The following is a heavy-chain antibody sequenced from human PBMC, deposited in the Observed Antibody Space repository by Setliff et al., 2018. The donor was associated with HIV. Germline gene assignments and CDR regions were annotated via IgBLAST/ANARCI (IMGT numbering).Heavy chain of an antibody. CDR3: GSDFSGWYYFDM. J-gene: IGHJ4*02. CDR1: GYTFTSQS. CDR2: INPSGGST. V-gene: IGHV1-46*01. Sequence: GASVKVSCKASGYTFTSQSIHWVRQAPGQGFEWMGVINPSGGSTGYAEKFQGRVRITADEVTNIAYMDLSGLRYEDTAVYYCGSDFSGWYYFDMWGQGTLVTVSS. D-gene: IGHD6-19*01.